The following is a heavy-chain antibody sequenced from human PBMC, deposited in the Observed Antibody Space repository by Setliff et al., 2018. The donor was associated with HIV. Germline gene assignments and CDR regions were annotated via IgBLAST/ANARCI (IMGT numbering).Heavy chain of an antibody. J-gene: IGHJ4*02. CDR1: GASISGINYY. V-gene: IGHV4-61*09. Sequence: SETLSLTCSVSGASISGINYYWTWIRQPAGKGLEWLGHIKDTGATNYSPSLKSRVTMSIDTSNKQFSLKLSSVTAADTAVYYCARGRRSSGWYVYHWGQGTLVTVS. CDR2: IKDTGAT. D-gene: IGHD6-19*01. CDR3: ARGRRSSGWYVYH.